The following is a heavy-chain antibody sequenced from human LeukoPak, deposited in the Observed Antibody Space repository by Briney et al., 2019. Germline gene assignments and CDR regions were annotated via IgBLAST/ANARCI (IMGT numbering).Heavy chain of an antibody. J-gene: IGHJ4*02. CDR3: AKDRVPLAARPLHFDY. CDR1: GYTFTGYY. D-gene: IGHD6-6*01. V-gene: IGHV1-2*02. CDR2: IDPINDAT. Sequence: GASVKVSCKASGYTFTGYYMHWVRQAPGQGLEWMGWIDPINDATNYALQFQGRVTMTRDTSISTVYMELNRLTSDDTAVYYCAKDRVPLAARPLHFDYWGQGTLVTVSS.